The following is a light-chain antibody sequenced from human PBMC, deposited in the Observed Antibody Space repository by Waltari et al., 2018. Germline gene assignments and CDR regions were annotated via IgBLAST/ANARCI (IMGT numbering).Light chain of an antibody. CDR1: QSISTW. CDR3: QQYNHYWT. CDR2: KGS. Sequence: DFQMTQSPSTLSASVGDRLTITCRASQSISTWLAWYQQKPGKAPKILIYKGSTLESGVPSRFSGSGFGTEFTLTISSLQPDDFATYYCQQYNHYWTFGQGTKVELK. V-gene: IGKV1-5*03. J-gene: IGKJ1*01.